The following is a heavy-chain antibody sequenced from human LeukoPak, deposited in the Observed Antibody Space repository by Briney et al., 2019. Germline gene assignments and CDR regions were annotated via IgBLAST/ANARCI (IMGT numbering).Heavy chain of an antibody. CDR2: ISGGGITT. CDR3: PRQSYASGWNPFDY. CDR1: GFTFSNYA. V-gene: IGHV3-23*01. D-gene: IGHD6-19*01. J-gene: IGHJ4*02. Sequence: GGSLRLSCAASGFTFSNYAMSWVRQAPGKGLEWVSTISGGGITTYYADSAKGRFTISRDNSKNTMFLHMNSLRADDTAVYYCPRQSYASGWNPFDYWGQGILVTVSS.